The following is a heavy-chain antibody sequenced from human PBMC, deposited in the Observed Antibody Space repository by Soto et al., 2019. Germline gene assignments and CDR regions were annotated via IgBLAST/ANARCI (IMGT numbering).Heavy chain of an antibody. D-gene: IGHD2-8*02. J-gene: IGHJ5*02. V-gene: IGHV4-4*02. CDR1: GASIGSGVW. CDR2: IFHDGNT. CDR3: ARHEGWTGPDQ. Sequence: SETLSLTCAVSGASIGSGVWWSWVRQPPGKGLEWIAEIFHDGNTNYSPSLKSRVTISVDKSQNQFSLNVYSVTAADTAVYYCARHEGWTGPDQWGQGTLVTVSS.